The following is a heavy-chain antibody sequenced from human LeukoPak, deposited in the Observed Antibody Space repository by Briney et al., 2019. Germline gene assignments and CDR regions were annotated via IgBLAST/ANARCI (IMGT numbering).Heavy chain of an antibody. Sequence: PGGSLRLSCAASGFTFSSYSMNWVRQAPGKGLEWVSSISSSSSYIYYADSVKGRFTISRDNAKNSLYLQMSSLRAEDTAVYYCARAEAAANRVAHAFDIWGQGTMATVSS. CDR2: ISSSSSYI. J-gene: IGHJ3*02. V-gene: IGHV3-21*01. CDR1: GFTFSSYS. D-gene: IGHD6-13*01. CDR3: ARAEAAANRVAHAFDI.